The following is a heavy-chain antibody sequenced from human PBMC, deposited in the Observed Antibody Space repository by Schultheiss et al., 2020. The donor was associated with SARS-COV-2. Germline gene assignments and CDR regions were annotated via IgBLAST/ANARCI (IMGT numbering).Heavy chain of an antibody. Sequence: SETLSLTCTVSGGSISSGSYYWSWIRQPAGKGLEWIGRIYTSGSTNYNPSLKSRVTISVDTSKNQFSLKLSSVTAADTAVYYCASRGGLRTGGNWGQGTLVTVSS. CDR1: GGSISSGSYY. J-gene: IGHJ4*02. V-gene: IGHV4-61*02. CDR3: ASRGGLRTGGN. CDR2: IYTSGST. D-gene: IGHD3-16*01.